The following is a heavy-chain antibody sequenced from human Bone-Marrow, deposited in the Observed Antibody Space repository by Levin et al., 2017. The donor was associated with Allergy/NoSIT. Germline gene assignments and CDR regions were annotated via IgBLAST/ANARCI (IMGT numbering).Heavy chain of an antibody. CDR1: GFTFSSYA. V-gene: IGHV3-64D*06. D-gene: IGHD5-12*01. CDR3: VKDFGGGEGLRVHVFDY. Sequence: GESLKISCSASGFTFSSYAMHWVRQAPGKGLEYVSAISSNGGSTYYADSVKGRFTISRDNSKNTLYLQMSSLRAEDTAVYYCVKDFGGGEGLRVHVFDYWGQGTLVTVSS. CDR2: ISSNGGST. J-gene: IGHJ4*02.